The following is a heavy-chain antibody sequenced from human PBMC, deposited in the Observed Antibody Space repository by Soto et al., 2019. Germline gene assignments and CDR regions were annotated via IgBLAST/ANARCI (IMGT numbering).Heavy chain of an antibody. V-gene: IGHV3-66*01. J-gene: IGHJ4*02. CDR3: ERDTSGFSYGGLDY. Sequence: EVQLVESGGGLVQPGGSLRLSCAASGFTVSKNYMSWVRQAPGKGLEWVSVIYTGGSTYYADSVKGRFTISRDNSKNTVYLQMNSLRAEDTAVYYCERDTSGFSYGGLDYWGQGTLVTVSS. D-gene: IGHD3-22*01. CDR2: IYTGGST. CDR1: GFTVSKNY.